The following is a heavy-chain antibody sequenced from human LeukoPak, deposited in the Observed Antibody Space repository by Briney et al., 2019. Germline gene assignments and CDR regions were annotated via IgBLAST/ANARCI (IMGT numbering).Heavy chain of an antibody. D-gene: IGHD1-26*01. V-gene: IGHV4-4*01. CDR3: SRESGPFCPFGY. Sequence: PGGSLRLSCAASGFTFRNYAMGWVRQPPGQGLEWIGEISLAGQTNYNPSLNGRVTMSLDKSSNQLSLHLTSVTAADTATYFCSRESGPFCPFGYWGQGTLVIVSS. J-gene: IGHJ4*02. CDR1: GFTFRNYA. CDR2: ISLAGQT.